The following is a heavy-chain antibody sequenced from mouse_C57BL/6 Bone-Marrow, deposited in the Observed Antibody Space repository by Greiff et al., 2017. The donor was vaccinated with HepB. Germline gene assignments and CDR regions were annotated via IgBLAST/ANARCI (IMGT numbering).Heavy chain of an antibody. CDR3: VLRDYYAMDY. D-gene: IGHD1-1*01. CDR2: IYPGGGYT. V-gene: IGHV1-63*01. Sequence: QVQLQQSGAELVRPGTSVKMSCKASGYTFTNYWIGWAKQRPGHGLEWIGDIYPGGGYTKYNEKFKGKATLTADKSSSTAYMQFSSLTSEDSAIYYCVLRDYYAMDYWGQGPSVTVSS. J-gene: IGHJ4*01. CDR1: GYTFTNYW.